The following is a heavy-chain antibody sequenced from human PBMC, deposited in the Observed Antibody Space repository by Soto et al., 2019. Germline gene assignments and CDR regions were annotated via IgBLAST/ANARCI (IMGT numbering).Heavy chain of an antibody. Sequence: GASVKVSCKASGYTFTSYGISWVRQAPGQGLEWMGWISAYNGNTNYAQKLQGRVTMTTDTSTSTAYMELRSLRSDDTAVYYCARDGALFKVRGDAYYYYMDVWGKGTTVTVPS. CDR2: ISAYNGNT. V-gene: IGHV1-18*01. CDR3: ARDGALFKVRGDAYYYYMDV. D-gene: IGHD3-10*01. J-gene: IGHJ6*03. CDR1: GYTFTSYG.